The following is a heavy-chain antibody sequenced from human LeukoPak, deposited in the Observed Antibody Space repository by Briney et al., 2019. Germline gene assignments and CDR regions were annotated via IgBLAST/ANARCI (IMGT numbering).Heavy chain of an antibody. J-gene: IGHJ4*02. CDR3: ARDYHCGGDCYSGPLDY. CDR1: GFTFSDYY. V-gene: IGHV3-11*01. CDR2: IRRSGSTI. D-gene: IGHD2-21*02. Sequence: GGSLRLSCAASGFTFSDYYMSWIRQATGKGLEWVSYIRRSGSTIYYAVSVKGRFTISRDNAKNSLYLQMNSLRAEDTAVYYCARDYHCGGDCYSGPLDYWGQGTLVTVSS.